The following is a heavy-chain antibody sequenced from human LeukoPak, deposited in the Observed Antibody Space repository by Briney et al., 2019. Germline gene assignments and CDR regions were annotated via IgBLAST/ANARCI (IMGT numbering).Heavy chain of an antibody. CDR1: GGSISSYY. D-gene: IGHD4-17*01. CDR2: IYYSGST. V-gene: IGHV4-59*01. Sequence: SETLSLTCTVSGGSISSYYWSWIRQPPGKGLEWIGYIYYSGSTNYNPYLKSRVTISVDTSKNQFSLKLSSVTAADTAVYYCARGDYAQYNWFDPWGQGTLVTVSS. J-gene: IGHJ5*02. CDR3: ARGDYAQYNWFDP.